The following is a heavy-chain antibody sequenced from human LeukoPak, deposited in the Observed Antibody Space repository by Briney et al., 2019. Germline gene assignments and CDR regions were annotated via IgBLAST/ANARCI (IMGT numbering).Heavy chain of an antibody. V-gene: IGHV4-59*01. J-gene: IGHJ3*02. Sequence: SETLSLTCTVSGGSISSYYWSWIRQPPGKGLEWIGYIYYSGSTNYNPSLKSRVTISVDTSKNQFSLKLSSVTAADTAVYYCARAMGSSSKKGFDIWGQGTMVTVSS. CDR2: IYYSGST. CDR1: GGSISSYY. CDR3: ARAMGSSSKKGFDI. D-gene: IGHD6-13*01.